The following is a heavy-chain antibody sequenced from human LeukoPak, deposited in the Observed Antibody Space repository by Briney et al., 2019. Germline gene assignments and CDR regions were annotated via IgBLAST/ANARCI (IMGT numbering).Heavy chain of an antibody. J-gene: IGHJ6*01. CDR3: ATRCYYGTSGVYGMDV. CDR1: GGSLTSRDYY. Sequence: SQTLSPTCSVSGGSLTSRDYYCGWIRQPPVKKLEWIGSIYYIEGTYYNPSLKSRVTISVDTSKNQFSLQLNSVTAAHTPVYYCATRCYYGTSGVYGMDVWGEGNTVTVSP. CDR2: IYYIEGT. D-gene: IGHD3-22*01. V-gene: IGHV4-39*01.